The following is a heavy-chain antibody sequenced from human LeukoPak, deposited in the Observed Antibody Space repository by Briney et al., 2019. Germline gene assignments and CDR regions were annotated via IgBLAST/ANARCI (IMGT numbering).Heavy chain of an antibody. CDR1: GFTFSSYG. D-gene: IGHD6-19*01. V-gene: IGHV3-30*18. J-gene: IGHJ4*02. Sequence: PGRSLRLSCAASGFTFSSYGMYCVRQAPGKGLEWVALISYDGSNKYYADSVKGRFTISRDNSKNTLYLQMNSLRAEDTAVYYCAKDEIGAVAGLIDYWGQGTLVTVSS. CDR2: ISYDGSNK. CDR3: AKDEIGAVAGLIDY.